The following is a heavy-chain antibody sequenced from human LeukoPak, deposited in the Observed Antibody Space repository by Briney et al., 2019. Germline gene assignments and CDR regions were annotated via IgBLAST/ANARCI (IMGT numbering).Heavy chain of an antibody. D-gene: IGHD5-18*01. Sequence: SETLSLTCSVSGGSISSYYWSWIRQPPRKGLEWIGYIYYSGSTNYNPSLKSRVTISVDTSKNQFSLKLSSVTAADTAVYYCARDTGYSYGHDAFDIWGQGTMVTVSS. CDR3: ARDTGYSYGHDAFDI. V-gene: IGHV4-59*01. J-gene: IGHJ3*02. CDR1: GGSISSYY. CDR2: IYYSGST.